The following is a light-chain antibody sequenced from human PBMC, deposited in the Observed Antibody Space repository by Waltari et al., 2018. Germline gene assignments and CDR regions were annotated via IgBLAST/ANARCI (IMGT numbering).Light chain of an antibody. V-gene: IGKV3-20*01. CDR1: QRISSSY. Sequence: EIVLTQSPGTLSLSPGARATLSCRASQRISSSYLAWYQQKPGQAPRLLIYGASRRATGIPDRFSGGGSGTDFTLTISRLEPEDFAVYYCQQFGISVWTFGQGTKVEIK. J-gene: IGKJ1*01. CDR2: GAS. CDR3: QQFGISVWT.